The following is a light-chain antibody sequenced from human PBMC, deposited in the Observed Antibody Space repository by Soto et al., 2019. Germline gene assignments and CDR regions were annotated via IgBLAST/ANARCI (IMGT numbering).Light chain of an antibody. CDR2: GAS. Sequence: EIVLTQSPGTLSLSPGERATFPSRASQSVSNNYLAWCQQKPGQAPRLRFYGASNRATGIPDRFSGSGSGTDLTLTISRREAEEYAEYYCQQYGSSGTFGQGTKVEIK. V-gene: IGKV3-20*01. CDR1: QSVSNNY. J-gene: IGKJ1*01. CDR3: QQYGSSGT.